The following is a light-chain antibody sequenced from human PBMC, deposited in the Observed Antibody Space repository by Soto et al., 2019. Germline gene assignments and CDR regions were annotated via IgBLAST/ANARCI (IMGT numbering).Light chain of an antibody. CDR2: GAS. CDR1: QSVSSN. CDR3: QQYNNWPPYP. Sequence: EIVMSQSAATLSVSPRESATPSCRARQSVSSNIAWYRQKAGQAPRLLSYGASTKATGIPATFSGSGSGTEFALNITSLQSDDGAVFYCQQYNNWPPYPFGEETDLGI. J-gene: IGKJ2*01. V-gene: IGKV3-15*01.